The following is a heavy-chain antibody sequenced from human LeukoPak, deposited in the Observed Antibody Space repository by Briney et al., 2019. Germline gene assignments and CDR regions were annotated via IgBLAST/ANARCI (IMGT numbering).Heavy chain of an antibody. CDR3: ARVPPRPNYPRTVTTGGFDY. J-gene: IGHJ4*02. V-gene: IGHV1-18*01. CDR1: GYTFTSYG. Sequence: GASVKVSCKASGYTFTSYGISWVRQAPGQGREWMGWISAYNGNTNYAQKLQGRVTMTTDTSTSTAYMELRSLRSDDAAVYYCARVPPRPNYPRTVTTGGFDYWGQGTLVTVSS. CDR2: ISAYNGNT. D-gene: IGHD4-11*01.